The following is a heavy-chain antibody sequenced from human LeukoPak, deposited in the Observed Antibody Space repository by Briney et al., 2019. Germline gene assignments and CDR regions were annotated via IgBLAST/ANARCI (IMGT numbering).Heavy chain of an antibody. CDR2: IYPGNSNT. D-gene: IGHD3-10*01. V-gene: IGHV5-51*01. Sequence: GESLKISCKGAGYSFTTYWIGCVRQMPGKGLEWMGIIYPGNSNTRYSPSFQGRVTISADKSISTAYLQWSSLKASDTAMYYCGRQEASGYYYYGVDVWGQGTTVTVSS. J-gene: IGHJ6*02. CDR1: GYSFTTYW. CDR3: GRQEASGYYYYGVDV.